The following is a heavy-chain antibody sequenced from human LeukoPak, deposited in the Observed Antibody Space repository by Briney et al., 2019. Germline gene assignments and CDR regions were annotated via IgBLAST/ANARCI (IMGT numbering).Heavy chain of an antibody. D-gene: IGHD6-6*01. V-gene: IGHV3-53*01. CDR2: IYSGGST. J-gene: IGHJ4*02. CDR3: ARVKQLAFDY. Sequence: GGSLRLSCAVSGFTLSSYAMSWVRQAPGKGLEWVSVIYSGGSTYYADSVKGRFTISRDNSKNTLYLQMNSLRAEDTAVYYCARVKQLAFDYWGQGTLVTVSS. CDR1: GFTLSSYA.